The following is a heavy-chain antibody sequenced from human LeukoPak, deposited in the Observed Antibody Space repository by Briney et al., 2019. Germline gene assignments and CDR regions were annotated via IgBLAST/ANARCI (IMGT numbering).Heavy chain of an antibody. J-gene: IGHJ4*02. V-gene: IGHV4-30-4*08. CDR1: GGSISSGDYY. CDR2: IYYSGST. D-gene: IGHD3-10*01. Sequence: SQTLSLTCTVSGGSISSGDYYWSWICQPPGKGLEWIGYIYYSGSTYYNPSLKSRVTISVDTSKNQFSLKLSSVTAADTAVYYCARIYYGSGSYYKVYYFDYWAREPWSPSPQ. CDR3: ARIYYGSGSYYKVYYFDY.